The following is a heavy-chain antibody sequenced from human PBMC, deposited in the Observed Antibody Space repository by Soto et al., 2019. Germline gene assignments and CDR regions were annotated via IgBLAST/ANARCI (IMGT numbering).Heavy chain of an antibody. J-gene: IGHJ5*02. Sequence: PSETLSLTCTVSGGSISSSSYYWGWIRQPPGKGLEWIGSIYYSGSTYYNPSLKSRVTISVDTSKNQFSLKLSSVTAADTAVYYCARPVNYGDYEYWFDPWGQGTLVTVSS. CDR1: GGSISSSSYY. CDR2: IYYSGST. CDR3: ARPVNYGDYEYWFDP. D-gene: IGHD4-17*01. V-gene: IGHV4-39*01.